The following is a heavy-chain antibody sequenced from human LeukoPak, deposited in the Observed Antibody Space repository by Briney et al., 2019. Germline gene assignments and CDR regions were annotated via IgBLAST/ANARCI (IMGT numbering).Heavy chain of an antibody. Sequence: PSETLSLTCAVYGGSFSGYYWSWIRQPPGKGLEWIGEINHSGSTNYNPSLKSRVTISVDTSKNQFSLKLSSVTAADTAVYYCARLRRHDYWGQGTLVTVSS. V-gene: IGHV4-34*01. CDR2: INHSGST. D-gene: IGHD4-17*01. CDR3: ARLRRHDY. CDR1: GGSFSGYY. J-gene: IGHJ4*02.